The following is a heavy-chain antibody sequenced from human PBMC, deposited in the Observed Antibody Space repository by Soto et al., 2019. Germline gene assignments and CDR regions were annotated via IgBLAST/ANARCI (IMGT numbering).Heavy chain of an antibody. D-gene: IGHD3-10*01. CDR3: AGSSILLWCGGDAFDI. CDR1: GFTFSSYA. V-gene: IGHV3-23*01. CDR2: ISGSGGST. J-gene: IGHJ3*02. Sequence: EVQLLESGGGLVQPGGSLRLSCAASGFTFSSYAMSWVRQAPGKGLEWVSAISGSGGSTYYADSVKGRFTISRDNSKNTLYLQMNSLRAEDTAVYYGAGSSILLWCGGDAFDIWGQGTMVTVSS.